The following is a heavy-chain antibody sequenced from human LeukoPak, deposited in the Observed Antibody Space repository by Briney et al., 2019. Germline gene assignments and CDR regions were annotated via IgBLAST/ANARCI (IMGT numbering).Heavy chain of an antibody. V-gene: IGHV3-33*01. J-gene: IGHJ3*02. Sequence: GRSLRLSCAASGFTFSSYGMHWVRQAPGKGLEWVAVIWYDGRNKFYADSLKGRFTISRGNSKNTLYLQMNSLRAEDTAVYYCARVNRGDAFDIWGQGTLVTVSS. CDR3: ARVNRGDAFDI. D-gene: IGHD3-16*02. CDR2: IWYDGRNK. CDR1: GFTFSSYG.